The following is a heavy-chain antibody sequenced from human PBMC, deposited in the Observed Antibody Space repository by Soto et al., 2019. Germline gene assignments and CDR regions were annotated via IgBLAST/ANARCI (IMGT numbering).Heavy chain of an antibody. J-gene: IGHJ4*02. V-gene: IGHV4-34*01. CDR3: ARGGYGSGSYYQTFSGYYFDY. CDR1: GGSVRGYD. CDR2: INHSGST. Sequence: PSGSLSLTCAVCGGSVRGYDGGGIRQPPGKGLEWIGEINHSGSTNYNPSLKSRVTRSVDTSKNQFSLKLSSVTAADTAVYFCARGGYGSGSYYQTFSGYYFDYWGQGTLVTVSS. D-gene: IGHD3-10*01.